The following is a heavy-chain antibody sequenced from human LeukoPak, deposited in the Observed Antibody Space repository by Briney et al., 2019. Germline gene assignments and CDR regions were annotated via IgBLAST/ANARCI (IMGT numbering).Heavy chain of an antibody. CDR1: GGSISSSSYY. V-gene: IGHV4-39*07. Sequence: SETLSLTCTVSGGSISSSSYYWGWIRQPLGKGLEWIGSIYYNGSTNYNPSLKSRVTISVDTSKNQFSLKLSSVTAADTAVYYCARVDYGGILFDYWGQGTLVTVSS. D-gene: IGHD4-23*01. J-gene: IGHJ4*02. CDR3: ARVDYGGILFDY. CDR2: IYYNGST.